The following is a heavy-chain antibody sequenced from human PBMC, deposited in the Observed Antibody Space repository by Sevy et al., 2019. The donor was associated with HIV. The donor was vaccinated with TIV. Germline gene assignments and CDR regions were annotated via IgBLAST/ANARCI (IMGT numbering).Heavy chain of an antibody. CDR1: GYTFTSYR. V-gene: IGHV1-18*01. CDR3: ARAYCSGGSCYSLAY. J-gene: IGHJ4*02. CDR2: ISAHNGDT. D-gene: IGHD2-15*01. Sequence: ASVKFSCKASGYTFTSYRVSWVRQAPGQGLEWMGWISAHNGDTHYAQKFQGRVTMTTDTPTSTAYMDLRSLRSDDTAVYYCARAYCSGGSCYSLAYWGQGTLVTVSS.